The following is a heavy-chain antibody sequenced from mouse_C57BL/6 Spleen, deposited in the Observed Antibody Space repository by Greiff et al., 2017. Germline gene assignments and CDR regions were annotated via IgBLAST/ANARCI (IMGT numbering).Heavy chain of an antibody. CDR3: TRLITTVVAKDY. J-gene: IGHJ2*01. V-gene: IGHV1-5*01. D-gene: IGHD1-1*01. CDR2: IYPGNSDT. CDR1: GYTFTSYW. Sequence: EDQLQQSGTVLARPGASVKMSCKTSGYTFTSYWMHWVKQRPGPGLEWIWAIYPGNSDTSYNQKFKGKAKLTAVTSASTAYMELSSLTNEDSAVYYCTRLITTVVAKDYWGQGTTLTVSS.